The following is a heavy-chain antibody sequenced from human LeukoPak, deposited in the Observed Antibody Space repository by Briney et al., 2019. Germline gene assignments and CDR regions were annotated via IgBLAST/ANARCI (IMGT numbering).Heavy chain of an antibody. CDR3: AKGPSPQLVRGPPYYYYYGMDV. CDR2: IYYSGST. V-gene: IGHV4-59*01. CDR1: GGSISSYY. Sequence: PSETLSLTCTVSGGSISSYYWSWIRQPPGKGLEWIGYIYYSGSTNYNPSLKSRVTISVDTSKNQFSLKLSSVTAADTAVYYCAKGPSPQLVRGPPYYYYYGMDVWGQGTTVTVSS. J-gene: IGHJ6*02. D-gene: IGHD6-13*01.